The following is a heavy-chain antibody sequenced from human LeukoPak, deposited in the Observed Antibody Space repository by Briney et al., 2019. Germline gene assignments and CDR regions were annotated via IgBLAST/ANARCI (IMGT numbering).Heavy chain of an antibody. D-gene: IGHD1-26*01. V-gene: IGHV3-23*01. CDR3: AIVWDRGSDLPLDF. CDR2: ISGSGGST. Sequence: GGSLRLSCAASGFTFSSYAMSWVRQAPGKGLEWVSAISGSGGSTYYADSVKGRFTISRDNSKNTLYLQMNSLRDEDTAVYYCAIVWDRGSDLPLDFWGQGTLVTVSS. CDR1: GFTFSSYA. J-gene: IGHJ4*02.